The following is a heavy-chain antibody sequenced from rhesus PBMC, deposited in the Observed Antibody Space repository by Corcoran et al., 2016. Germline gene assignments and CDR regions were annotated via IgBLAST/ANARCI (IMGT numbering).Heavy chain of an antibody. CDR2: IYGSSTST. Sequence: QVQLQESGPGVVKPSETLSLTCAVSGGSISDSYRWSWIRQPPGKGRGWSGCIYGSSTSTTDNPSLKSRVTISKDTSKNQFSLKLSSVTAADTAVYYCARDVGYSSGWSVWYFDIWGPGTPITISS. CDR1: GGSISDSYR. J-gene: IGHJ2*01. D-gene: IGHD6S26*01. V-gene: IGHV4S10*01. CDR3: ARDVGYSSGWSVWYFDI.